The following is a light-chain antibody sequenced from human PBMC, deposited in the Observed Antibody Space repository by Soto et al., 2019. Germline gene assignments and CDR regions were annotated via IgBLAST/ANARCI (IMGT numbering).Light chain of an antibody. CDR1: QSVSSGY. V-gene: IGKV3-20*01. J-gene: IGKJ1*01. CDR2: GAS. Sequence: EIVLTQPPGTLSLSPGERATLSCRASQSVSSGYLAWYQQKPGQAPSLLIYGASSRATGIPDRFSGSGSGTDFTLTISRLEPEDFAVYFCQQYSNSPQTFGQGTKVDI. CDR3: QQYSNSPQT.